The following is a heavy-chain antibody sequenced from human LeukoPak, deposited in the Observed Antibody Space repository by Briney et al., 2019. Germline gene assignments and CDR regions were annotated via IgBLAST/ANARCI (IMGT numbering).Heavy chain of an antibody. CDR1: GYTFTRYY. J-gene: IGHJ3*02. CDR3: ASPTYYYDSRGPHSAFDI. V-gene: IGHV1-2*06. CDR2: INPNSGGT. Sequence: GASLRVSCKASGYTFTRYYMHWVRHAPGQGLEWMGRINPNSGGTNYAQNFQSRVTMTRGTSISTAYMELSRLRSDDTAVYYCASPTYYYDSRGPHSAFDIWGQGTMVTVSS. D-gene: IGHD3-22*01.